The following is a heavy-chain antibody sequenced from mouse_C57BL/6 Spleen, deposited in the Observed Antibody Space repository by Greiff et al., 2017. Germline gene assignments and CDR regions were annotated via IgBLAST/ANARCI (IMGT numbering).Heavy chain of an antibody. J-gene: IGHJ4*01. CDR3: ANAMDY. V-gene: IGHV1-82*01. CDR2: IYPGDGDT. Sequence: QVQLQQSGPELVKPGASVKISCKASGYAFSSSWMNWVKQRPGKGLEWIGRIYPGDGDTNYNGKFKGKATLTADKASSTAYMQLSSLTSEDSAVYFCANAMDYWGQGTSVTVSS. CDR1: GYAFSSSW.